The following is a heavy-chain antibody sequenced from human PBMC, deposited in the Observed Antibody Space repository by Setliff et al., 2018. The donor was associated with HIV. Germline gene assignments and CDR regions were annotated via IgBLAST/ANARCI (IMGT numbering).Heavy chain of an antibody. CDR1: GFTFSGFA. D-gene: IGHD1-26*01. V-gene: IGHV3-23*01. CDR3: ARGTSVRWERRGGFEP. CDR2: MSGGGSST. J-gene: IGHJ5*02. Sequence: PGGSLRLSCAASGFTFSGFAMSWVRQAPGKGLEWVATMSGGGSSTYYAQFVEGRFTISRDNARNSLDLQMNSLRAEDTAIYYCARGTSVRWERRGGFEPWGQGTLVTVSS.